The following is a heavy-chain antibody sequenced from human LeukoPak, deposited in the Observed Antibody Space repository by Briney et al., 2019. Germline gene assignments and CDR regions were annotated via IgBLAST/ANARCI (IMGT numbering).Heavy chain of an antibody. CDR3: ARAAAHNWFDP. J-gene: IGHJ5*02. CDR2: IYYSGST. CDR1: GGSISSHY. Sequence: SETLSLTCTVSGGSISSHYWSWIRQPPGKGLEWIGYIYYSGSTSYNPSLKSRVTISVDTSKNQLSLKLSSVTAADTAVYYCARAAAHNWFDPWGQGTLVTVSS. V-gene: IGHV4-59*11.